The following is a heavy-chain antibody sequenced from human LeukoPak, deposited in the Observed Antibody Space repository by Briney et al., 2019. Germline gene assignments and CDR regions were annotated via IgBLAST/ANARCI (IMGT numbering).Heavy chain of an antibody. Sequence: PGGSLRLSCAASGFTFSSCAVSWVRQAPGKGLEWVSTIINSGNSIYYADSVEGRFTISRDNSKDTLYLQMDSLRAGDTAVYYCAKDPIFSGSYGVFDSWGQGTLVTVSS. CDR1: GFTFSSCA. V-gene: IGHV3-23*01. CDR2: IINSGNSI. J-gene: IGHJ4*02. CDR3: AKDPIFSGSYGVFDS. D-gene: IGHD1-26*01.